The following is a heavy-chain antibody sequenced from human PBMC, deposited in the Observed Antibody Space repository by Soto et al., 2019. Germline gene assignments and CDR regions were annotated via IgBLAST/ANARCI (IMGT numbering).Heavy chain of an antibody. CDR2: IWYDGSNK. V-gene: IGHV3-33*01. D-gene: IGHD1-20*01. CDR3: ASLNWNRSYYFDY. CDR1: GFTFSSYG. J-gene: IGHJ4*02. Sequence: GGSLRLSCAASGFTFSSYGMHWVRQAPGKGLEWVAVIWYDGSNKYYADSVKGRFTISRDNSKNTLYLQMNSLRAEDTAVYYCASLNWNRSYYFDYWGQGTLVTVSS.